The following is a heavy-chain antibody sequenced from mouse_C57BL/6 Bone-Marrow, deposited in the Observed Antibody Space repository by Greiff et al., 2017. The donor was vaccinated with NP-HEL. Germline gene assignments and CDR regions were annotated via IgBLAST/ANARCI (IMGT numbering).Heavy chain of an antibody. CDR2: IYWDDDK. CDR3: ARSPPYYGSSLYAMDY. CDR1: GFSLSTSGMG. Sequence: QVTLKVSGPGILQSSQTLSLTCSFSGFSLSTSGMGVSWIRQPSGKGLEWLAHIYWDDDKRYNPSLKGRLTISKDTSRNQVFLKITSVDTADTATYYCARSPPYYGSSLYAMDYWGQGTSVTVSS. V-gene: IGHV8-12*01. J-gene: IGHJ4*01. D-gene: IGHD1-1*01.